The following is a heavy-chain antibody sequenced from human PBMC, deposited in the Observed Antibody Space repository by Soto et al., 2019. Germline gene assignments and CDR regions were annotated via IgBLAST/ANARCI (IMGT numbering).Heavy chain of an antibody. V-gene: IGHV4-59*01. J-gene: IGHJ4*02. D-gene: IGHD3-10*01. Sequence: QVQLQESGPGLVKPSETLSLTCTVSGVSISTYYWSWIRQPPGKGLEWIGYIYYTGSTNYNPSLKGRVTMSVDTSKNQFSLKLSSVTAADTAVYYCAKWFGGCRDWGQGTLVTVSS. CDR3: AKWFGGCRD. CDR2: IYYTGST. CDR1: GVSISTYY.